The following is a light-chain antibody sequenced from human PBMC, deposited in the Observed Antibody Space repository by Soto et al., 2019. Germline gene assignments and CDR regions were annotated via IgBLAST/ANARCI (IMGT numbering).Light chain of an antibody. CDR1: SSDVGGYNY. Sequence: QSALTQPASVSGSPGQSITISCTGNSSDVGGYNYVSWYQQHPDKAPKLMIYEVSNRPSGVSNRFSGSKSGNTASLTISGLQAEDEADYYCSSYTSSSTPYVFGTGTKLTVL. CDR3: SSYTSSSTPYV. J-gene: IGLJ1*01. CDR2: EVS. V-gene: IGLV2-14*01.